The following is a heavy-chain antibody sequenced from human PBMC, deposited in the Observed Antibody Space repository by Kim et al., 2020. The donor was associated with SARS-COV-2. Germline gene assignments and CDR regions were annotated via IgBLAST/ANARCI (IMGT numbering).Heavy chain of an antibody. D-gene: IGHD3-9*01. Sequence: GGSLRLSCAASGFTFSSYGMHWVRQAPGKGLEWVAVISYDGSNKYYADSVKGRFTISRDNSKNTLYLQMNSLRAEDTAVYYCAKGPTGYYPQFYYRYWGQGTLVTVSS. CDR2: ISYDGSNK. V-gene: IGHV3-30*18. CDR3: AKGPTGYYPQFYYRY. CDR1: GFTFSSYG. J-gene: IGHJ4*02.